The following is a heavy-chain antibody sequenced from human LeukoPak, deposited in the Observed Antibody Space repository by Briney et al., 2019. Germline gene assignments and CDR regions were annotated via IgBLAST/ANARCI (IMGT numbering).Heavy chain of an antibody. CDR1: GDTFSSYA. J-gene: IGHJ4*02. V-gene: IGHV1-69*05. Sequence: ASVKVSCKASGDTFSSYAISWVRQAPGQGLEWMGGIIPIFCTANYAQKFQGRVTITTDESTSTVYMELSSLRSEDTAVYYCARKIRGYFDYWGQGTLVTVSS. D-gene: IGHD3-10*01. CDR3: ARKIRGYFDY. CDR2: IIPIFCTA.